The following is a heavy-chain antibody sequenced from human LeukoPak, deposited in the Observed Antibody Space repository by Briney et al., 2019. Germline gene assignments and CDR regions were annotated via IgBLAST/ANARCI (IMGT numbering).Heavy chain of an antibody. CDR1: GDSINNNVYY. J-gene: IGHJ4*03. Sequence: SETLSLTCTVSGDSINNNVYYWGWIRQPPGKGLEWIAIISYSGTTYYNPSLKTRATISIDTSKNKFSLKVSSVTAADTAMYYCARGVNSGYFDYCGQGTLVTVSS. CDR2: ISYSGTT. D-gene: IGHD1-26*01. V-gene: IGHV4-39*07. CDR3: ARGVNSGYFDY.